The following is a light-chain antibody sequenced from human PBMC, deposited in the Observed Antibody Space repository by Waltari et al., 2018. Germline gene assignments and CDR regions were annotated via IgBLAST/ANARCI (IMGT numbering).Light chain of an antibody. Sequence: EIVMTQAPATLSVSPGERATPSCRARQNIRNSLAWYQQKPGQAPRLLISLASTRATGIPARFSGSGSGTQFSLTISSLQHEDFAIYYCQHHSTWPPTFGPGTRV. CDR1: QNIRNS. J-gene: IGKJ1*01. V-gene: IGKV3D-15*01. CDR3: QHHSTWPPT. CDR2: LAS.